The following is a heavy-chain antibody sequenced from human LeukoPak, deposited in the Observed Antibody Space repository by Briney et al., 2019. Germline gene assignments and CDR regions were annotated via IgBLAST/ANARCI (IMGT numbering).Heavy chain of an antibody. Sequence: GASVKVSCKASGYTFTDYYMHWVRQAPGQGLEWMGWINPNSGGTNYAQKFQGRVTMTRDTSISTAYMELSRLRSDDTAVYYCARDKPPYSSGWYREDWFDPWGQGTLVTVSS. V-gene: IGHV1-2*02. J-gene: IGHJ5*02. CDR3: ARDKPPYSSGWYREDWFDP. D-gene: IGHD6-19*01. CDR1: GYTFTDYY. CDR2: INPNSGGT.